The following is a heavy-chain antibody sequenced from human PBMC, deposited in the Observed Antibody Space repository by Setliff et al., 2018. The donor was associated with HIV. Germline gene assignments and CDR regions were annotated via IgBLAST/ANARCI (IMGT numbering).Heavy chain of an antibody. CDR2: IKQDGSEK. CDR3: AADRIALGDY. D-gene: IGHD6-6*01. Sequence: GGSLRLSCAASGFTFTAYWMTWVRQAPGKGLEWVANIKQDGSEKYYVDSVKGRFTISRDNAKNTLYLQMNSLRVEDTAVYYCAADRIALGDYWGQGTLVTVSS. CDR1: GFTFTAYW. V-gene: IGHV3-7*01. J-gene: IGHJ4*02.